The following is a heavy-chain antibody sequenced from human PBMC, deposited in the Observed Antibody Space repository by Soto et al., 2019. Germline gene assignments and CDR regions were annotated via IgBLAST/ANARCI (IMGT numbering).Heavy chain of an antibody. CDR3: ARRRGKLQYWYFDL. D-gene: IGHD3-16*01. Sequence: QLQLQESGPGLVKPSETLSLTCTVSGGSISSSSYYWGWIRQPPGKGLEWIGSIYYSGSTYYNPSLKSRVTISVDTSKNQFSLKLSSVTAADTAVYYCARRRGKLQYWYFDLWGRGTLVTVSS. CDR2: IYYSGST. CDR1: GGSISSSSYY. J-gene: IGHJ2*01. V-gene: IGHV4-39*01.